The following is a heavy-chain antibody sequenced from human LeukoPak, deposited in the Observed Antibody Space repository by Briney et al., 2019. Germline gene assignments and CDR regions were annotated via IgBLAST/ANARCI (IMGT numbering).Heavy chain of an antibody. V-gene: IGHV3-53*01. J-gene: IGHJ6*03. CDR3: ARGSGAYYYYMDV. Sequence: PGGSLRLSCAASGFTVSSNYMSWVRQAPGKGLEGVSVIYSGGSTYYADSVKGRFTISRENAKNSLYLQMNSLRAGDTAVYYCARGSGAYYYYMDVWGKGTTVTISS. D-gene: IGHD2-15*01. CDR1: GFTVSSNY. CDR2: IYSGGST.